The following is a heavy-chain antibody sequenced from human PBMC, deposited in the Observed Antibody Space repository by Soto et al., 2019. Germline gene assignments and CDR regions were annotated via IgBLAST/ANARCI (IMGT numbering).Heavy chain of an antibody. CDR1: GGSISSGYYD. CDR2: IYYSGST. D-gene: IGHD4-17*01. CDR3: ARATTNMTTFTVWFDT. V-gene: IGHV4-30-4*01. Sequence: PXETLSLPCTVSGGSISSGYYDWSWIRQPPGKGLEWIVYIYYSGSTYYNPSLKSRVTISVDTSKNQFSLKLSSVTAADTAVYYCARATTNMTTFTVWFDTWGQGTLVTVSS. J-gene: IGHJ5*02.